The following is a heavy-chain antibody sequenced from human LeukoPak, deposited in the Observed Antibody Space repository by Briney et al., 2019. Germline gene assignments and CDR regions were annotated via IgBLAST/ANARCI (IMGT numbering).Heavy chain of an antibody. D-gene: IGHD2-21*02. V-gene: IGHV3-74*03. CDR1: GFTFSNYW. Sequence: GGSLRLSCAASGFTFSNYWIHWVRQAPGKGLVWVSRIDNAGSITTYADSVKGRFTISRDNAENTLYLQMNSLRVEDTAVYYCTSWGDTTAEYFQRWGQGTLVTVSS. J-gene: IGHJ1*01. CDR2: IDNAGSIT. CDR3: TSWGDTTAEYFQR.